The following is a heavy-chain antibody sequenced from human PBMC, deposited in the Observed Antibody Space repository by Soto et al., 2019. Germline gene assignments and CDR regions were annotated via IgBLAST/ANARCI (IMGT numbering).Heavy chain of an antibody. D-gene: IGHD1-7*01. CDR3: AKETSQPWYNWNYVPWFDP. CDR2: ISGSGGST. Sequence: GGSLRLSCAASGFTFSSYAMSWVRQAPGKGLEWVSAISGSGGSTYYADSVKGRFTISRDNSKNTLYLQMNSLRAEDTAVYYCAKETSQPWYNWNYVPWFDPWGQGTLVTVSS. V-gene: IGHV3-23*01. J-gene: IGHJ5*02. CDR1: GFTFSSYA.